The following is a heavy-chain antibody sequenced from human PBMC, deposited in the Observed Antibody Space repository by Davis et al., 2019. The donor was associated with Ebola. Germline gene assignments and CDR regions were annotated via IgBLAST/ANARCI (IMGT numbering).Heavy chain of an antibody. D-gene: IGHD2-2*02. CDR2: INHSGST. CDR3: ARGVVVLPTAIVGYFYYYMDV. CDR1: GGSFSGYY. Sequence: PSETLSLTCAVYGGSFSGYYWSWIRQPPGKGLEWIGEINHSGSTNYNPSLKSRVTISVDTSKNQFSLRLTSVTAADTAVYYCARGVVVLPTAIVGYFYYYMDVWGKGTTVTVS. V-gene: IGHV4-34*01. J-gene: IGHJ6*03.